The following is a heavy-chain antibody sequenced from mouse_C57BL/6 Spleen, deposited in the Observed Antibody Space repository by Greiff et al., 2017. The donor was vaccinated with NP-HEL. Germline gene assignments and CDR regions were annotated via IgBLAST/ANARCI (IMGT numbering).Heavy chain of an antibody. J-gene: IGHJ3*01. CDR3: ARGGSSGPFAY. CDR1: GYSFTSYY. D-gene: IGHD3-2*02. CDR2: IYPGSGNT. V-gene: IGHV1-66*01. Sequence: VQLQQSGPELVKPGASVKISCKASGYSFTSYYIHWVKQRPGQGLEWIGWIYPGSGNTKYNEKVKGKATLTADTSSSTAYMQLSSLTSEDSAVYYCARGGSSGPFAYWGQGTLVTVSA.